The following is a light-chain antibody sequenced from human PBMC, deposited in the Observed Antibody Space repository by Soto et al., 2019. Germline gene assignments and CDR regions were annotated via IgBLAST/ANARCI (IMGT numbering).Light chain of an antibody. V-gene: IGKV1-5*03. CDR2: KAS. J-gene: IGKJ1*01. CDR1: QSISSW. CDR3: QQYNSYSWT. Sequence: DIQMTPSPSTLSASVGDRVTITCRASQSISSWLAWYQQKPGKAPKLLIYKASTLKSGVPSRFSGSGSGTEFTLTISSLQPDDFATYYCQQYNSYSWTFGQGTKVDIK.